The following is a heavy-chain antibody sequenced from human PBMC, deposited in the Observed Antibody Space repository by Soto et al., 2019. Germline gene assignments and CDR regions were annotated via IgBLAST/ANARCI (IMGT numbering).Heavy chain of an antibody. V-gene: IGHV3-48*03. J-gene: IGHJ4*02. CDR1: GFTFSSYE. CDR3: ARAGIGSGSYYNFDY. CDR2: ISSSGSTI. D-gene: IGHD3-10*01. Sequence: GGSLRLSCAASGFTFSSYEMNWVRQAPGKGLEWVSYISSSGSTIYYADSVKGRFTISRDNAKNSLYLQMNSLRAEDTAVYYCARAGIGSGSYYNFDYWGQGTLVTVSS.